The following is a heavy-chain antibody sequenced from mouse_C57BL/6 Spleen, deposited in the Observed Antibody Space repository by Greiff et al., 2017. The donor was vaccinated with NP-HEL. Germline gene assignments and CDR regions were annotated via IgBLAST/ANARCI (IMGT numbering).Heavy chain of an antibody. V-gene: IGHV1-82*01. D-gene: IGHD2-4*01. CDR3: EREGDLYYDNEKDFAY. J-gene: IGHJ3*01. CDR2: IYPGDGDT. CDR1: GYAFSSSW. Sequence: VQLQQSGPELVKPGASVKISCKASGYAFSSSWMNWVKQRPGQGLEWIGRIYPGDGDTNYNGKFKGKATLTADKSSSTAYMQLSSLTSEDSAVYFCEREGDLYYDNEKDFAYWGKGTLVTVSA.